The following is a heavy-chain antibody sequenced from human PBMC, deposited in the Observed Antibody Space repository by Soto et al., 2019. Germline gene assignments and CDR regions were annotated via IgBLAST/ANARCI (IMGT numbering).Heavy chain of an antibody. Sequence: SETLSLTCAVYGGSFSGYYWSWIRQPPGKGLEWIGEINHSGSTNYNPSLKSRVTISVDTSKNQFSLKLSSVTAADTAVYYCARGLGRDDYGDYSGEYWGQGTLVTVSS. CDR3: ARGLGRDDYGDYSGEY. V-gene: IGHV4-34*01. D-gene: IGHD4-17*01. CDR2: INHSGST. CDR1: GGSFSGYY. J-gene: IGHJ4*02.